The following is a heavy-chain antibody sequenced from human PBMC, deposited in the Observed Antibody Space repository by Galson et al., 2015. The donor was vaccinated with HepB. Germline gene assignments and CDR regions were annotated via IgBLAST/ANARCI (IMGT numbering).Heavy chain of an antibody. V-gene: IGHV3-7*03. D-gene: IGHD5-12*01. Sequence: SLRLSCAVSGFTFSGYWMRWVRQIPGKGLESVANIKQDGSEQYYVDSVKGRFTISRDNGKNSLYFQMNSLRADDTAVYYCATAVRGRAFDYWGQGTVVTVAP. CDR2: IKQDGSEQ. J-gene: IGHJ4*02. CDR3: ATAVRGRAFDY. CDR1: GFTFSGYW.